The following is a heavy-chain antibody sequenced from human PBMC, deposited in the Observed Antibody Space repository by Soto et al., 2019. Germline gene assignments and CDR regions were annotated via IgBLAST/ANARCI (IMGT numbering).Heavy chain of an antibody. CDR3: AREWDTAMAPDY. CDR1: GGTFSSYA. Sequence: SVKVSCKTSGGTFSSYAISWVRQAPGQGLEWMGRIIPILGIANYAQKFQGRVTITADKSTSTAYMELSSLRSEDTAVYYCAREWDTAMAPDYWGQGTLVTVSS. V-gene: IGHV1-69*04. D-gene: IGHD5-18*01. CDR2: IIPILGIA. J-gene: IGHJ4*02.